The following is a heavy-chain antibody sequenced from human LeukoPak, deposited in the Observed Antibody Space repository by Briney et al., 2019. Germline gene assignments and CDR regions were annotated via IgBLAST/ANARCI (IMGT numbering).Heavy chain of an antibody. CDR2: INPNSGGT. J-gene: IGHJ4*02. Sequence: ASVKVSCKASGYTFTGYYMHWVRQAPGQGLEWMGWINPNSGGTNYAQKFQGRVTMTRDTSISTAYMELSRLRSDDTAVYYCARLPNPGDYFDYWGRGTLVTVSS. D-gene: IGHD7-27*01. V-gene: IGHV1-2*02. CDR1: GYTFTGYY. CDR3: ARLPNPGDYFDY.